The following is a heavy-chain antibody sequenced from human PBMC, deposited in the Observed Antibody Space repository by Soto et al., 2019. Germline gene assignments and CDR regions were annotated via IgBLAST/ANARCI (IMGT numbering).Heavy chain of an antibody. CDR2: INPNFADNT. Sequence: QVHLVQSGAEVRVPGASVKVSCRTSGYTFTKYDINWVRQAAGQGLEWMGWINPNFADNTGYAQKFQGRVTMTRDTSISTVYMELSSLRSDDTAVYFCARGIDAGYDYWGQGSLVTVFS. CDR3: ARGIDAGYDY. CDR1: GYTFTKYD. D-gene: IGHD5-12*01. V-gene: IGHV1-8*01. J-gene: IGHJ4*02.